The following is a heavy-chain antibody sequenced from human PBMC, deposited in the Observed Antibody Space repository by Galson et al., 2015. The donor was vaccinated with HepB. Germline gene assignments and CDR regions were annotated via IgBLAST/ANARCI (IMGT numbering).Heavy chain of an antibody. CDR2: INPNSGGT. Sequence: SVKVSCKASGYTFTGYYMHWVRQAPGQGLEWMGWINPNSGGTNYAQKFQGRVTMTRDTSISTAYMELSRLRSDDTAVYYCARAGIQLWLRGEFYYYGMDVWGQGTTVIASS. J-gene: IGHJ6*02. CDR1: GYTFTGYY. D-gene: IGHD5-18*01. CDR3: ARAGIQLWLRGEFYYYGMDV. V-gene: IGHV1-2*02.